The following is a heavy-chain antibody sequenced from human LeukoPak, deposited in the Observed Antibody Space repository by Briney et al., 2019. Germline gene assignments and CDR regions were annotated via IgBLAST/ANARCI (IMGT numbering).Heavy chain of an antibody. D-gene: IGHD6-13*01. Sequence: SETLSLTCTVSGGSMSSYYWSWIRQPPGKGLEWIGYIFYSGSTEYNPSLKTPITISVDTSKNQFSLKLRSVTAADTAVYYCATSISSSGGSFDYWGQGTLVTVSS. CDR3: ATSISSSGGSFDY. CDR1: GGSMSSYY. V-gene: IGHV4-59*08. CDR2: IFYSGST. J-gene: IGHJ4*02.